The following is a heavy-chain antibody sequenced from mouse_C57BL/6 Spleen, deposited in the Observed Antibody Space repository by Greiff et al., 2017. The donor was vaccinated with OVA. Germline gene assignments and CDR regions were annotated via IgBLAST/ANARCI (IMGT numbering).Heavy chain of an antibody. CDR2: ISDGGSYT. CDR3: ARGTIARAMDY. Sequence: EVKLVESGGGLVKPGGSLKLSCAASGFTFSSYAMSWVRQTPEKRLEWVATISDGGSYTYYPDNVKGRFTISRDNAKNNLYLQMSHLKSEDTAMYYCARGTIARAMDYWGQGTSVTVSS. J-gene: IGHJ4*01. CDR1: GFTFSSYA. D-gene: IGHD2-12*01. V-gene: IGHV5-4*03.